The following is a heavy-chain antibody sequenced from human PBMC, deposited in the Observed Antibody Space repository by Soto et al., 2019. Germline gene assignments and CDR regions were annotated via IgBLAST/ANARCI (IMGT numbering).Heavy chain of an antibody. CDR3: ARETSQNVYSHYGMDV. Sequence: SETLSITCAIYVWSFSFFYLSWIRQPPVKGLEWIGEINDSGTTNYNPSLKSRATISADTSKTHFSLRLTSVTAADTAVYYCARETSQNVYSHYGMDVWGQGTTVTVSS. V-gene: IGHV4-34*01. J-gene: IGHJ6*02. CDR1: VWSFSFFY. CDR2: INDSGTT.